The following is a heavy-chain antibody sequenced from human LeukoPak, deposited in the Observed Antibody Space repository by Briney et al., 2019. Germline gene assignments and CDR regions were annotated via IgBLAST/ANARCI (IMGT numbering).Heavy chain of an antibody. D-gene: IGHD1-26*01. CDR2: INCDGNNT. CDR1: GFTFSSYS. V-gene: IGHV3-74*01. CDR3: ARGYSATYRIDY. Sequence: GGSLRLSCAASGFTFSSYSMNWVRQTPGKGLVWVSRINCDGNNTTYADSVKGRFTISRDNAKNTLYLQMNSLRVEDTAIYYCARGYSATYRIDYWGQGTLVTVSS. J-gene: IGHJ4*02.